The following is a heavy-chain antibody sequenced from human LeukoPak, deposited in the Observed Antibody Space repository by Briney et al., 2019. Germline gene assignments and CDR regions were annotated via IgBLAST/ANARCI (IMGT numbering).Heavy chain of an antibody. Sequence: PGGSLRLSCAASGFTFSHYGMHWVRQAPGTGLEWVAVIWSDASDKYYAKSVKRRFTISRDNSKNVLYPQMSSLRAEDTAVYYCAKDAQRGFDYSNSLQYWGQGTLVTVSS. D-gene: IGHD4-11*01. CDR2: IWSDASDK. J-gene: IGHJ4*02. V-gene: IGHV3-33*06. CDR1: GFTFSHYG. CDR3: AKDAQRGFDYSNSLQY.